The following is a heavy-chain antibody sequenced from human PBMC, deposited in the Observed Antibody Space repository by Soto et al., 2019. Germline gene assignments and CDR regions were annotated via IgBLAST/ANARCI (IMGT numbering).Heavy chain of an antibody. J-gene: IGHJ4*02. CDR2: IIPIFGTA. CDR3: ARGLAYCGGDCYSRYYDY. Sequence: ASVKVSCKASGGTFSSYAISWVRQAPGQGLEWMGGIIPIFGTANYAQKFQGRVTITADESTSTAYMELSSLRSEDTAVYYCARGLAYCGGDCYSRYYDYWGQGTMVTVSS. D-gene: IGHD2-21*02. CDR1: GGTFSSYA. V-gene: IGHV1-69*13.